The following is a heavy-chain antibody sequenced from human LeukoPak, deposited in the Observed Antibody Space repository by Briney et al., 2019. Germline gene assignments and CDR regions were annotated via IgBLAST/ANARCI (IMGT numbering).Heavy chain of an antibody. CDR3: AKESGKFDY. CDR1: GINFADYA. CDR2: ISADGGST. V-gene: IGHV3-43*02. Sequence: PGGSLRLSCVVSGINFADYAMHWVRQPPGKGLEWVSLISADGGSTFSADSVKGRFSISRDNSKNSLYLQMNSLRREDTAMYYCAKESGKFDYWGQGTLVAVSS. J-gene: IGHJ4*02.